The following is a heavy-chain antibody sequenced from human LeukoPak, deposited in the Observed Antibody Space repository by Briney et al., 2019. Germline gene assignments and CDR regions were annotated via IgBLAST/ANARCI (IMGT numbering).Heavy chain of an antibody. CDR1: GDSISSYY. V-gene: IGHV4-39*01. D-gene: IGHD6-19*01. Sequence: SETLSLTCTVSGDSISSYYWGWIRQPPGKGLEWIGSIYYSGRTYYNPSLKSQITISVDTSKNQFSLKLSSVTAADTAVYYCARRGGWSNFDYWGQGTLVTVSS. CDR3: ARRGGWSNFDY. J-gene: IGHJ4*02. CDR2: IYYSGRT.